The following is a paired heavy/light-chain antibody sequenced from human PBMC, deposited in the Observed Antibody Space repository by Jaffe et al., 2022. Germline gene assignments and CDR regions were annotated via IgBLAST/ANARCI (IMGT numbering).Heavy chain of an antibody. CDR2: IIPILGIA. CDR3: ATRGGSGSERYYYYYYYMDV. CDR1: GGTFSSYT. Sequence: QVQLVQSGAEVKKPGSSVKVSCKASGGTFSSYTISWVRQAPGQGLEWMGRIIPILGIANYAQKFQGRVTITADKSTSTAYMELSSLRSEDTAVYYCATRGGSGSERYYYYYYYMDVWGKGTTVTVSS. D-gene: IGHD3-10*01. V-gene: IGHV1-69*02. J-gene: IGHJ6*03.
Light chain of an antibody. CDR2: LGS. CDR1: QSLLHSNGYNY. Sequence: DIVMTQSPLSLPVTPGEPASISCRSSQSLLHSNGYNYLDWYLQKPGQSPQLLIYLGSNRASGVPDRFSGSGSGTDFTLKISRVEAEDVGVYYCMQALQTPGGTFGQGTKLEIK. CDR3: MQALQTPGGT. J-gene: IGKJ2*01. V-gene: IGKV2-28*01.